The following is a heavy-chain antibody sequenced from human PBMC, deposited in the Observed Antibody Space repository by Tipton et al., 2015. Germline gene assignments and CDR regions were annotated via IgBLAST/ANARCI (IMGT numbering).Heavy chain of an antibody. CDR3: AKEWSALDL. Sequence: TLSLICTVSGGSVSSRGNHWGWIRQSPGKGLQWIGHISYTGHTFYESSLRGRVTMSLDTSQNRLSLNLNSVTTADTAVYYCAKEWSALDLWGQGTLVTVSA. CDR1: GGSVSSRGNH. J-gene: IGHJ5*02. V-gene: IGHV4-39*07. CDR2: ISYTGHT. D-gene: IGHD2-8*01.